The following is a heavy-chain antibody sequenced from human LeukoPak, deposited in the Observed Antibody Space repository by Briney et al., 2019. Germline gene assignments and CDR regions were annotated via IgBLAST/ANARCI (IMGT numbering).Heavy chain of an antibody. V-gene: IGHV3-23*01. CDR2: ISGSGGST. CDR1: GFTFSSYA. CDR3: ARVGLIVGATVFDY. D-gene: IGHD1-26*01. Sequence: GGSLRLSCAASGFTFSSYAMSWVRQAPGKGLEWVSGISGSGGSTYYADSVKGRFTISRDNAKNSLYLQMNSLRAEDTAVYYCARVGLIVGATVFDYWGQGTLVTVTS. J-gene: IGHJ4*02.